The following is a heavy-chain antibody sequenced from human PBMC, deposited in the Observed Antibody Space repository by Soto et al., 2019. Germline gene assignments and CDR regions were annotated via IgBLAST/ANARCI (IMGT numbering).Heavy chain of an antibody. J-gene: IGHJ3*02. CDR2: IYYSGST. CDR3: ASGIYGDYAFDI. CDR1: DGYSSSYC. Sequence: SETQSLTCSVSDGYSSSYCWSWIRQPPGKGLEWIGYIYYSGSTNYNPSLKSRVTISVDTSKNQFSLKLSSVTAADTAVYYCASGIYGDYAFDIWGQGTMVTVSS. V-gene: IGHV4-59*01. D-gene: IGHD4-17*01.